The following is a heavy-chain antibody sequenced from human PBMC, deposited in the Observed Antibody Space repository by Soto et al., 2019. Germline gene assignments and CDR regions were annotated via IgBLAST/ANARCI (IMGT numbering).Heavy chain of an antibody. J-gene: IGHJ4*02. V-gene: IGHV1-69*13. CDR2: IIPIFGTA. CDR3: ARAGYCTNGVCYGSQY. D-gene: IGHD2-8*01. CDR1: GGTFSSYA. Sequence: SVKFSCKASGGTFSSYAISWVRQAPGQGLEWMGGIIPIFGTANYAQKFQGRVTITADESTSTAYMELSSLRSEDTAVYYCARAGYCTNGVCYGSQYWGQGTLVTVSS.